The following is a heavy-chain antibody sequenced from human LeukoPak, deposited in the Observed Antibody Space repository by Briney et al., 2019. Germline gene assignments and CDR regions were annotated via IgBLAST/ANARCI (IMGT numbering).Heavy chain of an antibody. CDR3: GHGDSQYYYGMDV. D-gene: IGHD4-17*01. Sequence: VKPSETLSLTCAVSGGSISSGGYSWSWIRQPPGKGLEWIGYIYHSGSTYYNPSLKSRVTISVDRSKNQFSLKLSSVTAADTAVYYCGHGDSQYYYGMDVWGQGTTVTVSS. CDR2: IYHSGST. J-gene: IGHJ6*02. V-gene: IGHV4-30-2*01. CDR1: GGSISSGGYS.